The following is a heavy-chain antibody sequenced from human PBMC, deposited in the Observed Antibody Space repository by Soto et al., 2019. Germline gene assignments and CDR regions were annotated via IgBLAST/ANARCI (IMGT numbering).Heavy chain of an antibody. CDR3: ASGPTAAAGTPDYYGMDV. CDR2: IYSGGST. CDR1: GFTVSSNY. J-gene: IGHJ6*02. V-gene: IGHV3-66*01. Sequence: EVQLVESGGGLVQPGGSLRLSCAASGFTVSSNYMSWVRQAPGKGLEWVSVIYSGGSTYYADSVKGRFTISRDNSKNTLYLQMNGLRAEDTAVYYCASGPTAAAGTPDYYGMDVWGQGTTVTVSS. D-gene: IGHD6-13*01.